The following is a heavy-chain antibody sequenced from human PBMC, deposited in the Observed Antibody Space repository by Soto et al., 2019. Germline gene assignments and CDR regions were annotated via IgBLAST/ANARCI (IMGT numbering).Heavy chain of an antibody. CDR2: IWYDGSNK. Sequence: GGSLRLSCAASGFTFSSYGMHWVRQAPGKGLEWVAVIWYDGSNKYYADSVKGRFTISRDNSKNTLYLQMNSLRAEDTAVYYCARDERTGLMVYATPQGVDYWGQGTLVTVSS. D-gene: IGHD2-8*01. CDR1: GFTFSSYG. J-gene: IGHJ4*02. V-gene: IGHV3-33*01. CDR3: ARDERTGLMVYATPQGVDY.